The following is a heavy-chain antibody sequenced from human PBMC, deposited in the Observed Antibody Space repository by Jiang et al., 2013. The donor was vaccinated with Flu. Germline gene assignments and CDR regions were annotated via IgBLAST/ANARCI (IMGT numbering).Heavy chain of an antibody. CDR2: IYPGDSDT. V-gene: IGHV5-51*01. CDR3: ARNSGDYWNYFDY. J-gene: IGHJ4*02. D-gene: IGHD1-26*01. CDR1: GYRFSNYW. Sequence: QLVESGAEVKKPGESLKISCKVSGYRFSNYWIGWVRQMPRKGPEWMGIIYPGDSDTRYSPSFQGQVTISADESMSTAYLHWSSLRASDTAIYYCARNSGDYWNYFDYWGQGTLVTVSS.